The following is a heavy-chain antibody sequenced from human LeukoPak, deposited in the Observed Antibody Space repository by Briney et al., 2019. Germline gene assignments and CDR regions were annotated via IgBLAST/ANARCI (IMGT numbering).Heavy chain of an antibody. CDR1: GFTFSSYA. V-gene: IGHV3-23*01. CDR3: AKKYSTGLDP. Sequence: GGSLRLSCAASGFTFSSYAMSWVRQAPGKGLEWVSAIGGSGSTTYYADSVKGRFTISRDNPKNTLYLQMNSLRAEDTAVYYCAKKYSTGLDPWGQGTLVTVSS. CDR2: IGGSGSTT. D-gene: IGHD1-26*01. J-gene: IGHJ5*02.